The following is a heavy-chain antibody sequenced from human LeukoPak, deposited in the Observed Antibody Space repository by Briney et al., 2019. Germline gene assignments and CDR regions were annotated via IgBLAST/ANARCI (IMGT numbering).Heavy chain of an antibody. D-gene: IGHD6-13*01. J-gene: IGHJ4*02. Sequence: SVKVSCKASGGTFSSYAVSWVRQAPGQGLEWMGRIIPIFGTANYAQKFQGRVTITTDESTSTAYMELSSLRSEDTAVYYCARDWLVAAAGLDYWGQGTLVTVSS. CDR1: GGTFSSYA. CDR2: IIPIFGTA. V-gene: IGHV1-69*05. CDR3: ARDWLVAAAGLDY.